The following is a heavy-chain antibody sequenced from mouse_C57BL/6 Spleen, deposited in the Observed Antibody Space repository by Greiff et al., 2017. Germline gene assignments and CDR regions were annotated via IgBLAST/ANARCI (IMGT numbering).Heavy chain of an antibody. V-gene: IGHV1-69*01. J-gene: IGHJ4*01. CDR3: ARYDGYYLYAMDY. Sequence: QVQLQQPGAELVMPGASVKLSCKASGYTFTSYWMHWVKQRPGQGLEWIGEIDPSDSYTNYNQKFKGKSTLTVDKSSSTAYMQLISLTSEDSAVYYCARYDGYYLYAMDYWGQGTSVTVSS. CDR1: GYTFTSYW. D-gene: IGHD2-3*01. CDR2: IDPSDSYT.